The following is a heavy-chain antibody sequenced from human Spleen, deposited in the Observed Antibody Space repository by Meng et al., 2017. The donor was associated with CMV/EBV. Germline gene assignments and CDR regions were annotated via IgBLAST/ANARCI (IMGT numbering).Heavy chain of an antibody. D-gene: IGHD5-18*01. Sequence: GGSLRLSCAASGFIFTDYYMTWIRQAPGKGLEWISYISPSTTSIYYADSVKGRFTVSRDNSKNTLYLQMNSLRAEDTAVYYCAKDPQYSYGYFVDYWGQGTLVTVSS. V-gene: IGHV3-11*04. CDR3: AKDPQYSYGYFVDY. CDR1: GFIFTDYY. CDR2: ISPSTTSI. J-gene: IGHJ4*02.